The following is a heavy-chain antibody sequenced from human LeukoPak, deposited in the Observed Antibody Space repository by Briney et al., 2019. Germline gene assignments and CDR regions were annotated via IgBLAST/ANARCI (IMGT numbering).Heavy chain of an antibody. J-gene: IGHJ5*02. CDR1: GGTFSSYA. V-gene: IGHV1-24*01. CDR2: FDPEDGET. Sequence: ASVKVSCKASGGTFSSYAISWVRQAPGKGLEWMGRFDPEDGETIYAQKFQGRVTMTEDTSTDTAYMELSSLRSEDTAVYYCATMVVVVPAAISWFDPWGQGTLVTVSS. CDR3: ATMVVVVPAAISWFDP. D-gene: IGHD2-2*02.